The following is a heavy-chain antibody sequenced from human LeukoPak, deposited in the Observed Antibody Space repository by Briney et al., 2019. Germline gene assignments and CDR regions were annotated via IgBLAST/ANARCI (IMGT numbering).Heavy chain of an antibody. V-gene: IGHV3-30*18. D-gene: IGHD3-22*01. Sequence: GGSLRLSCAVSGISLSNYGMHWVRQAPGKGLEWVAVISYDGSNKYYADSVKGRFTISRDNSKNTLYLQMNSLRAEDTAVYYCAKDVLDSTRGDVWGQGTTVTVSS. CDR2: ISYDGSNK. CDR1: GISLSNYG. J-gene: IGHJ6*02. CDR3: AKDVLDSTRGDV.